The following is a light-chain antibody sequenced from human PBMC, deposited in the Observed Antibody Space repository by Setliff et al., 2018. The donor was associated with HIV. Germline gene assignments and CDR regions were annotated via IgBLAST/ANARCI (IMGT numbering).Light chain of an antibody. V-gene: IGLV2-14*01. J-gene: IGLJ1*01. CDR3: SSYATTGTV. Sequence: QPASVSGSPGQSITISCTGTSSDVVGYSYVSWYQQHPGKVPKLIIDEVTKRPSGVSNRFSGSKSGNTASLTISGLQAEDEADYYCSSYATTGTVFGTGTKVTVL. CDR2: EVT. CDR1: SSDVVGYSY.